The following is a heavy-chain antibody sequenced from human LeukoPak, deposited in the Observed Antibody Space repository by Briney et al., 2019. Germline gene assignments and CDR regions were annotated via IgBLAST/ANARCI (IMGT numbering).Heavy chain of an antibody. Sequence: GGSLRLSCATSGFTFSSYEMNWVRQAPGKGLEWVSYISSSGSTIYYADSVKGRFTISRDNAKNSLYLQMNSLRAEDTAVYYCARGRRVRGVYFDYWGQGTLVTVSS. J-gene: IGHJ4*02. D-gene: IGHD3-10*01. CDR3: ARGRRVRGVYFDY. CDR2: ISSSGSTI. V-gene: IGHV3-48*03. CDR1: GFTFSSYE.